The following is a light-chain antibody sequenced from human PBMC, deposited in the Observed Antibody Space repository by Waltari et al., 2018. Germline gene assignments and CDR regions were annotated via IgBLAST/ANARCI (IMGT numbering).Light chain of an antibody. CDR3: QQYNRWPPIT. CDR1: QSIADN. CDR2: GAS. V-gene: IGKV3-15*01. J-gene: IGKJ5*01. Sequence: VITQSPATLSVSPGERATLSCRASQSIADNLAWYQQRRGQAPRLLIYGASTRATGVPARFTGRGSGTDFTLTISSLQSEDSAVYYCQQYNRWPPITFGLGTRLEI.